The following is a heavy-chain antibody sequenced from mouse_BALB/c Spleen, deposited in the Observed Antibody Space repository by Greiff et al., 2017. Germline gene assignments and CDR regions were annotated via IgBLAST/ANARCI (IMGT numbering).Heavy chain of an antibody. Sequence: EVKLVESGPGLVKPSQSLSLTCSVTGYSITSGYYWNWIRQFPGNKLEWMGYISYDGSNNYNPSLKNRISITRDTSKNQFFLKLNSVTTEDTATYYCASYYYGFPFAYWGQGTLVTVSA. CDR1: GYSITSGYY. J-gene: IGHJ3*01. D-gene: IGHD1-1*01. CDR2: ISYDGSN. CDR3: ASYYYGFPFAY. V-gene: IGHV3-6*02.